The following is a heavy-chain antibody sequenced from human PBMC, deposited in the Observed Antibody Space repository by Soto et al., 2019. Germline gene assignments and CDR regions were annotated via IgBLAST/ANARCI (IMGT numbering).Heavy chain of an antibody. CDR2: ISAYNGNT. D-gene: IGHD5-18*01. CDR1: GYTFTSYG. Sequence: ASVKVSCKASGYTFTSYGISWVRQAPGQGLEWMGWISAYNGNTNYAQKLQGRVTMTTDTSTSTAYMELRSLRSDDTAVYYCARVEVDTGAMWDWFAPWGQRSLVPGSS. V-gene: IGHV1-18*01. CDR3: ARVEVDTGAMWDWFAP. J-gene: IGHJ5*02.